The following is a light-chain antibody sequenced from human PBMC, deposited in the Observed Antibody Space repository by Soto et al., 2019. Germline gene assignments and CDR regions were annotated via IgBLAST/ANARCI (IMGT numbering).Light chain of an antibody. Sequence: QSALTQPPSVSAAPGQKVTISCSGTSPNIGNNYVSWYQHFPGTAPKLLIYEDNKRPSEIPDRFSGSKSGTSATLGITGLQTGDEADYYCGTWDNSLSIYVFATGTKAPS. J-gene: IGLJ1*01. CDR3: GTWDNSLSIYV. CDR1: SPNIGNNY. V-gene: IGLV1-51*02. CDR2: EDN.